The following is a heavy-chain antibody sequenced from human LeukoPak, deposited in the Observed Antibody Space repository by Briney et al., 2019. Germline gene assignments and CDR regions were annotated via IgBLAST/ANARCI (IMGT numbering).Heavy chain of an antibody. Sequence: GGSLRLSCAASGFTFSNYAMSWVRQAPGKGLEWVSAISGSGGYTYYADSVKGRFTISRDNSKNTLYLQMNSLRAEDTAVYYCAKGGGDSSSSRRYFDYWGQGTLVTVSS. CDR2: ISGSGGYT. CDR1: GFTFSNYA. D-gene: IGHD6-6*01. V-gene: IGHV3-23*01. CDR3: AKGGGDSSSSRRYFDY. J-gene: IGHJ4*02.